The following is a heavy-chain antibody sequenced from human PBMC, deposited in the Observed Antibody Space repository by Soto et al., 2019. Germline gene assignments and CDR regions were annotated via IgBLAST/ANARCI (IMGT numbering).Heavy chain of an antibody. D-gene: IGHD4-17*01. Sequence: EGQLLQSGGGLVQPGESLRLSCAASGFTFSSSGMSWVRQAPGKGLEWVSSISIRGDYRYYADSVKGRFTISRDNSKNTLYLQMSSLTADDTALYYCANHGGFDFWGQGPMVAVSS. CDR3: ANHGGFDF. CDR1: GFTFSSSG. V-gene: IGHV3-23*01. CDR2: ISIRGDYR. J-gene: IGHJ3*01.